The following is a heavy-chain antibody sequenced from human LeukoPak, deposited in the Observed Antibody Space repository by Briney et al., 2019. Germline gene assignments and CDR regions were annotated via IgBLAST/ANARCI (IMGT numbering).Heavy chain of an antibody. V-gene: IGHV3-53*01. J-gene: IGHJ4*02. CDR3: ARGSGSGSYWIDY. CDR2: TYSGGST. D-gene: IGHD3-10*01. CDR1: GFIVSSNY. Sequence: GGSLRLSCAASGFIVSSNYMSWVRQAPGKGLEGVSITYSGGSTYYADYVKGRFIISRDNSKNTVFLQMNSLRAEDTAVYYCARGSGSGSYWIDYWGQGTLVTVSS.